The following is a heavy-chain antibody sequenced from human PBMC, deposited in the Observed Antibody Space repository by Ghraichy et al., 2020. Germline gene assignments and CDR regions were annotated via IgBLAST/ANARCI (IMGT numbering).Heavy chain of an antibody. CDR2: IGGSGGST. V-gene: IGHV3-23*01. D-gene: IGHD3-3*01. CDR3: ARVKVSIYIFDY. J-gene: IGHJ4*02. Sequence: GGSLRLSCAASGFTFSSYAMSWVRQAPGKGLEWVLAIGGSGGSTYYADSVKGRFTISRDNSKNTLYLQMNSLRAEDTAVYYCARVKVSIYIFDYWGQGTLVTVSS. CDR1: GFTFSSYA.